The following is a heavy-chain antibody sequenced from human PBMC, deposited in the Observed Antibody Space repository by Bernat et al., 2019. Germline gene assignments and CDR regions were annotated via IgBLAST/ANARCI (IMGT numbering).Heavy chain of an antibody. CDR3: ARVLQEVARESVYFDP. V-gene: IGHV4-31*01. D-gene: IGHD2-15*01. CDR1: GGSISSGGYY. CDR2: IYYSGST. J-gene: IGHJ5*02. Sequence: QVQLQESGPGLVKPSQTLSLTCTVSGGSISSGGYYWSWIRQHPGKGLEWIGYIYYSGSTYYNPSLKSLVTISVDTSKNQFSLKLSSVTAADTAVYYCARVLQEVARESVYFDPWGQGTLVTVSS.